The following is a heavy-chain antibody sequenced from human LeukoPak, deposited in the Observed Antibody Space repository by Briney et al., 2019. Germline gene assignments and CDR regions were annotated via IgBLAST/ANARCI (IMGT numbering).Heavy chain of an antibody. D-gene: IGHD4-23*01. V-gene: IGHV4-59*01. CDR2: IYYSGST. CDR3: ASMVVVTRHFQH. CDR1: GGSISSYY. Sequence: SETLSLTCTVSGGSISSYYWSWIRQPPGRGLEWIGYIYYSGSTNYNPSLKSRVTISVDTSKNQFSLKLSSVTAADTAVYYCASMVVVTRHFQHWGQGTLVTVSS. J-gene: IGHJ1*01.